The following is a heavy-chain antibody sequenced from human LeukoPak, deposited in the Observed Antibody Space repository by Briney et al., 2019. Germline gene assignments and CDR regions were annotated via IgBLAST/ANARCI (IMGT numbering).Heavy chain of an antibody. CDR3: ARRGIVGAHFDY. J-gene: IGHJ4*02. CDR2: IVPIFGTA. V-gene: IGHV1-69*13. D-gene: IGHD1-26*01. Sequence: GAPVKVSCKASGGTFSSYAISWVRQAPGQGLEWMGGIVPIFGTANYAQKFQGRVTITADESTSTAYMELSSLRSEDTAVYYCARRGIVGAHFDYWGQGTLVTVSS. CDR1: GGTFSSYA.